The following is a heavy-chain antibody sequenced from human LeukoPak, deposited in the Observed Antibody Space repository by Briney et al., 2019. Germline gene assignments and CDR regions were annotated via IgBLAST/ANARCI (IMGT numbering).Heavy chain of an antibody. CDR3: ARMRPPIYCISTSCYFIGWFDP. CDR2: IIPIFGTA. Sequence: SVKVSCKPSGGTFSSYAISWVRQAPGQGLEWMGGIIPIFGTANYAQKFQGRVTITTDESTSTAYMELSSLRSEDTAVYYCARMRPPIYCISTSCYFIGWFDPWGQGTLVTVSS. J-gene: IGHJ5*02. CDR1: GGTFSSYA. D-gene: IGHD2-2*01. V-gene: IGHV1-69*05.